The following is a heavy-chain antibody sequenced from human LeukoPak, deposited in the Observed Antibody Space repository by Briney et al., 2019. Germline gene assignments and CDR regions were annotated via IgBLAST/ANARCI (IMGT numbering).Heavy chain of an antibody. J-gene: IGHJ4*02. CDR2: ISGSGGST. Sequence: GGTLRLPCAASGFTFSSYGMSWVRQAPGKGLEWVSAISGSGGSTYYADSVKGRFTISRDDSKNTLYLQMNNLRAEDTAVYYCAKDGAWLRFDDWGQGILVTVSS. CDR1: GFTFSSYG. D-gene: IGHD5-12*01. V-gene: IGHV3-23*01. CDR3: AKDGAWLRFDD.